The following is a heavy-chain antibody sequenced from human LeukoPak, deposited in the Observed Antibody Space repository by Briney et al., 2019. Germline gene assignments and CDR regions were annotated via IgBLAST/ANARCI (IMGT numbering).Heavy chain of an antibody. D-gene: IGHD3-10*01. J-gene: IGHJ6*02. CDR3: ARSSVPYGMDV. Sequence: TSETLSLTCTVSGGSISSYYWSWIRQPPGKGLEWIGYIYYSGSTNYNPSLKSRVTISVDTSKNQFSLKLSSVTAADTAVYYCARSSVPYGMDVWGQGTTVTVSS. V-gene: IGHV4-59*08. CDR1: GGSISSYY. CDR2: IYYSGST.